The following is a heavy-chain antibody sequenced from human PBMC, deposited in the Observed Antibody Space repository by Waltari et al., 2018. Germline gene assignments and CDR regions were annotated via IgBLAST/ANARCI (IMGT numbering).Heavy chain of an antibody. CDR1: GFTFSSYW. Sequence: EVQLVESGGGLVQPGGSLRLSCAASGFTFSSYWMHWVRQAPWKGLVWFSRSKSDGSTTGYADSVKGRFTISRDNTKHTLSLQMNSLRDEDTAVYYCAVYLRSSPFDPWGQGTLVTVSS. V-gene: IGHV3-74*01. J-gene: IGHJ5*02. CDR2: SKSDGSTT. CDR3: AVYLRSSPFDP. D-gene: IGHD5-12*01.